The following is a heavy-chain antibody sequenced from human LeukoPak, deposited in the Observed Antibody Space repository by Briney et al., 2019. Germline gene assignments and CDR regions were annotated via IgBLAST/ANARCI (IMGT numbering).Heavy chain of an antibody. CDR2: ISGSGGST. D-gene: IGHD3-16*01. CDR3: ARDERGLGGGTYGMDV. CDR1: GFTFSSYA. Sequence: GGSLRLSCAASGFTFSSYAMSWVRQAPGKGLEWVSAISGSGGSTYYADSVKGRFTISRDNSKNTLYLQMNSLRAEDTAVYYCARDERGLGGGTYGMDVWGQGTTVTVSS. J-gene: IGHJ6*02. V-gene: IGHV3-23*01.